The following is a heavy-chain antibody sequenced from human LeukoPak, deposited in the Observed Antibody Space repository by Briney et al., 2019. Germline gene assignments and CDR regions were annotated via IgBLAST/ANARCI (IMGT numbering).Heavy chain of an antibody. CDR1: GFTVSSSS. J-gene: IGHJ4*02. V-gene: IGHV3-53*01. CDR3: ARRAGAYSHPYDY. D-gene: IGHD4/OR15-4a*01. Sequence: GGSLTLSCTVSGFTVSSSSMSWVRQAPGKGLEWVSFIYSDNTHYSDSVKGRFTISRDNSKNTLYLQMNSLRAEDTAVYYCARRAGAYSHPYDYWGQGTLVTVSS. CDR2: IYSDNT.